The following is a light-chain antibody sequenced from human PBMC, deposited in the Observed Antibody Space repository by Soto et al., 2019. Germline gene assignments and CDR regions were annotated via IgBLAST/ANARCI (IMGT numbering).Light chain of an antibody. V-gene: IGLV3-9*01. Sequence: SYELTQPVSVSVALGQTATIACGGTNIGGKNVHWYQQKPGRAPVVVIYRDTDRPSGIPGRFSGSNSGNTATLTISGAQAGDEADYYCQVWDSSTVVFGGGTKLTVL. J-gene: IGLJ3*02. CDR3: QVWDSSTVV. CDR1: NIGGKN. CDR2: RDT.